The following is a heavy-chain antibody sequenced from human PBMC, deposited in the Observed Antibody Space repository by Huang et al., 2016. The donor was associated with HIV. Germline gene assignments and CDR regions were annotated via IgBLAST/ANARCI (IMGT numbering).Heavy chain of an antibody. Sequence: QVQLVESGGGVVQPGRSLRLSCAASGFTFTAYAMPWVRQAPGKGLELVAVISYDGSDKYYGDSVKGRFTISRDNSKDTLYLQMNSLRAEDTAVYYCAREVVAADFWGQGTLVTVTS. CDR2: ISYDGSDK. CDR1: GFTFTAYA. CDR3: AREVVAADF. D-gene: IGHD2-15*01. J-gene: IGHJ4*02. V-gene: IGHV3-30-3*01.